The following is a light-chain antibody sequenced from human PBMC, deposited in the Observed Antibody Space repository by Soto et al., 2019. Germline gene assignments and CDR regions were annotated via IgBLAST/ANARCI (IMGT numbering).Light chain of an antibody. Sequence: QSVLTQPASVSGSPGQSIAISCTGTSSDVGGYNYVSRYQQHPGKAPKLMIYDVSNRPSGVSNRFFGSKSGNTASLTISGLQAEDEADYYCSSYTSSSTLYVFGTGTKVTVL. V-gene: IGLV2-14*01. CDR3: SSYTSSSTLYV. J-gene: IGLJ1*01. CDR2: DVS. CDR1: SSDVGGYNY.